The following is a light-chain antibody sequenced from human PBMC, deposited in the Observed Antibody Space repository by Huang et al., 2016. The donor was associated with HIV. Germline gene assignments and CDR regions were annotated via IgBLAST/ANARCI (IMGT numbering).Light chain of an antibody. CDR1: QNITR. V-gene: IGKV3-15*01. CDR2: DAS. Sequence: EIVMTQSPATLSVSPGERATLSCRASQNITRLAWYQHKPRQAPRLLIYDASSRATGVPARFSGGGSGTDFTLTVSSLQSDDFALYYCQQYDDWPPWTFGQGTQVDMK. CDR3: QQYDDWPPWT. J-gene: IGKJ1*01.